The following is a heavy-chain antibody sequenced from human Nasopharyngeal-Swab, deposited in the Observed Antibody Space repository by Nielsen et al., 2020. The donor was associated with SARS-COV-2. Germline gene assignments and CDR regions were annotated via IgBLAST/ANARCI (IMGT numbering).Heavy chain of an antibody. CDR3: ARLPRGYSYGFDY. V-gene: IGHV4-59*04. J-gene: IGHJ4*02. CDR2: IYYSGST. CDR1: GGSISSYY. Sequence: GSLRLSCTVSGGSISSYYWSWIRQPPGKGLEWIGYIYYSGSTYYNPSLKSRVTISVDTSKNQFSLKLSSVTAADTAVYYCARLPRGYSYGFDYWGQGTLVTVSS. D-gene: IGHD5-18*01.